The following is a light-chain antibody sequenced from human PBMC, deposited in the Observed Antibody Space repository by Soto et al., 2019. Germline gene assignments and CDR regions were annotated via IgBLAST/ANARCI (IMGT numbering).Light chain of an antibody. CDR2: DVN. CDR1: NSDIGGYNY. V-gene: IGLV2-14*01. CDR3: SSYTRSNIV. Sequence: QSVLTQPASVSGSPGQSITISCTGTNSDIGGYNYVSWYQQHPGKAPKLMIYDVNNRPSVVSDRFSGSKSGNTASLTISGLQAEDEADYYCSSYTRSNIVFGTGTKLTVL. J-gene: IGLJ1*01.